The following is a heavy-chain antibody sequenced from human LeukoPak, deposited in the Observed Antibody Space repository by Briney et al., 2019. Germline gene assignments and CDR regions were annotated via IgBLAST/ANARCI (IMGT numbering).Heavy chain of an antibody. CDR3: ARIGAGSSRDY. CDR2: INLGSTA. CDR1: GFTFSSYW. V-gene: IGHV3-74*01. D-gene: IGHD6-13*01. Sequence: PGGSLRLSCAASGFTFSSYWMHWARHAPGKGLVWVSRINLGSTATYADSVKGRFTISRDNAQNMLYLQMNSLRAEDTAVYYCARIGAGSSRDYWGQGTLVTVSS. J-gene: IGHJ4*02.